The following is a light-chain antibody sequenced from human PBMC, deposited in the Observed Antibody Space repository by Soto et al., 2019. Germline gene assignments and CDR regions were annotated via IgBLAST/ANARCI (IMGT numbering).Light chain of an antibody. CDR3: TSYTSSSSYVV. J-gene: IGLJ2*01. Sequence: QSALTQPASVSGSPGQSITISCTGTSSDVGGYNYVSWYQQHPGKAPKLMIYEVSNRPSGVSNRFFASKSGNTASLTISGLQAEDEADYYCTSYTSSSSYVVFGGGTKLTVL. CDR1: SSDVGGYNY. V-gene: IGLV2-14*01. CDR2: EVS.